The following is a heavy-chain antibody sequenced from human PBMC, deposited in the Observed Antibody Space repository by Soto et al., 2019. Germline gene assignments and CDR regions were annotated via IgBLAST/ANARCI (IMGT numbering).Heavy chain of an antibody. V-gene: IGHV3-21*01. CDR2: ISSSSSYI. CDR3: ARVLLTSRRLNYYYYYGMDV. Sequence: GGSLRLSCAASGFTFSSYSMNWVRQAPGKGLEWVSSISSSSSYIYYADSVKGRFTISRDNAKNSLYLQMNSLRAEDTAVYYCARVLLTSRRLNYYYYYGMDVWGQGTTVTVSS. D-gene: IGHD3-10*01. CDR1: GFTFSSYS. J-gene: IGHJ6*02.